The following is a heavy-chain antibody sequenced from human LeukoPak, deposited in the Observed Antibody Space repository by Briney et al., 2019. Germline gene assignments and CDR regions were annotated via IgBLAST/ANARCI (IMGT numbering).Heavy chain of an antibody. CDR3: AKDLAYSNRVSFDP. V-gene: IGHV4-4*02. Sequence: SGTLSLTCAVSGGSISSSNWWSWVRQPPGKGLEWIGEINHSGSTNYNPSLKSRVTISVDTSKNQFSLKLSSVTAADTAVYYCAKDLAYSNRVSFDPWGQGTLVTVSS. CDR2: INHSGST. J-gene: IGHJ5*02. CDR1: GGSISSSNW. D-gene: IGHD4-11*01.